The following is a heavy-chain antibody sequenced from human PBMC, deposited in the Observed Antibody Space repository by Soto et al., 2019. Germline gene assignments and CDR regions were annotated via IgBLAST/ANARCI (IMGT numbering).Heavy chain of an antibody. V-gene: IGHV3-9*01. D-gene: IGHD5-12*01. CDR2: ISWNSGSI. CDR3: AKXNRIXXYSXXGMDV. Sequence: EVQLVESGGGLVQPGRSLRLSCAASGFTFDDYAMHWVRQAPGKGLEWVSGISWNSGSIGYADSVKGRFTISRDNAKNSLYLQMNSLRAEDTALYYCAKXNRIXXYSXXGMDVWGQGTTVTVSS. J-gene: IGHJ6*02. CDR1: GFTFDDYA.